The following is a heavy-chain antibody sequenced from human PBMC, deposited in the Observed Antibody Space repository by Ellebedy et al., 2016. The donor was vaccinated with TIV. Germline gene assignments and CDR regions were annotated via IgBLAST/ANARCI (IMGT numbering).Heavy chain of an antibody. Sequence: GGSLRLSCAASGLAVRSAYISWFRQPPGRGPEWASMTSPAGETHYADSVRGRFTMSRDNSKNTLYLQMNSLTADDTAVYFCANSGYSYAWGHWGQGTLVTVSS. D-gene: IGHD5-12*01. V-gene: IGHV3-53*01. J-gene: IGHJ4*02. CDR2: TSPAGET. CDR3: ANSGYSYAWGH. CDR1: GLAVRSAY.